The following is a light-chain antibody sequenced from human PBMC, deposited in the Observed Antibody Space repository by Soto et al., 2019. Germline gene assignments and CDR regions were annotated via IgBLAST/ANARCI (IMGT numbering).Light chain of an antibody. Sequence: DVVMTQSPLSLPVTLGQPASISCRSSHSLVYSDGNTYLNWFQQRPGQSPRRIIYKVSIRDSGVPDRFSGSGSGTVFTLKISRVEAEDGGIYYCMQGTHWPPAFGQGSKVEIK. CDR1: HSLVYSDGNTY. J-gene: IGKJ1*01. CDR2: KVS. CDR3: MQGTHWPPA. V-gene: IGKV2-30*01.